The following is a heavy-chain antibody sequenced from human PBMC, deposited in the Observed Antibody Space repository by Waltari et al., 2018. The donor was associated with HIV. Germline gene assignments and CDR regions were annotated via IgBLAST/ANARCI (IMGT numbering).Heavy chain of an antibody. CDR2: IYYSGST. CDR1: GGSISSYY. CDR3: ARGVAFGGYYYGMDV. D-gene: IGHD2-21*01. Sequence: QVQLQEPGPGLVKPSETLSLTCTVSGGSISSYYWSWTRQPPGKGLEWIGYIYYSGSTNYTPSLKSRVTMSVDTSKKQFSLKLSSVTAAYTAVYYCARGVAFGGYYYGMDVWGQGTTVTVSS. V-gene: IGHV4-59*01. J-gene: IGHJ6*02.